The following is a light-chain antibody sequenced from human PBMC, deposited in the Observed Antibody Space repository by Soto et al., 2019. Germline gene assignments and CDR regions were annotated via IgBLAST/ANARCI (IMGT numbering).Light chain of an antibody. J-gene: IGLJ2*01. CDR3: LLYYGGAQPVV. CDR2: STN. CDR1: TGAVTSGHY. V-gene: IGLV7-43*01. Sequence: QTVVTQEPSLTVSTGGTVTLTCASSTGAVTSGHYPNWFQQKPGQAPRALIYSTNKKHSWTPARVSGSLLWGKAALTLSGVQPEDEAEYYCLLYYGGAQPVVFGGGTKLTVL.